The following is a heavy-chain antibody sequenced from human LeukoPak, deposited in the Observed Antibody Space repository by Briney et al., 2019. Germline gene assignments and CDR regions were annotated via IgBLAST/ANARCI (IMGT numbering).Heavy chain of an antibody. V-gene: IGHV1-18*01. CDR1: GYTFTIYG. Sequence: GASVTVSFKASGYTFTIYGISWVRQAPGQGLEWMGWISAYNGNTNYAQKLQGRVTMTTDTSTSTAYMELRSLRSDDTAVYYCARDSSGWYDAFDIWGQGTMVTVSS. CDR3: ARDSSGWYDAFDI. CDR2: ISAYNGNT. D-gene: IGHD6-19*01. J-gene: IGHJ3*02.